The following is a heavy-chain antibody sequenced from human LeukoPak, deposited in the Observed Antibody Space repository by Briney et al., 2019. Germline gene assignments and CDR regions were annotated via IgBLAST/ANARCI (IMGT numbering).Heavy chain of an antibody. J-gene: IGHJ4*02. Sequence: SGPTLVKPTQTLTLTCTFSGFSLSTSGVGVGWIRQPPGKALEWLALNYWDDDKRYSPSLKSRLTITKDTSKNQVVLTMTNMDPVDTATYYCARSPPPNFDYPTLYFDYWGQGTLVTVSS. D-gene: IGHD3-9*01. CDR2: NYWDDDK. V-gene: IGHV2-5*02. CDR3: ARSPPPNFDYPTLYFDY. CDR1: GFSLSTSGVG.